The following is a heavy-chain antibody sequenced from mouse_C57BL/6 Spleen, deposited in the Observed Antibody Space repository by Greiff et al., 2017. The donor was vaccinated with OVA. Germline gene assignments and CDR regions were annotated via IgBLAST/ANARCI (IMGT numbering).Heavy chain of an antibody. V-gene: IGHV1-61*01. J-gene: IGHJ3*01. CDR2: IYPSDSET. Sequence: VQLQQPGAELVRPGSSVKLSCKASGYTFTSYWMDWVKQRPGQGLEWIGNIYPSDSETHYNQKFKDKATLTVDKSSSTAYMQLSSLTSEDSAVYYCARSWSFAYWGQGTLVTVSA. CDR1: GYTFTSYW. CDR3: ARSWSFAY.